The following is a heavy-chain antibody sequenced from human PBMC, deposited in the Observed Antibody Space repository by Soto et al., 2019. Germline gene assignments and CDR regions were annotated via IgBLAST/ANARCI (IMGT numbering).Heavy chain of an antibody. D-gene: IGHD3-10*01. Sequence: GGSLRLSCSASGFSFGSNSMAWVRQAPGKGLEWVSFISWDGGRTYYADSVKGRFTISRDNSKNSLYLQMNSLRTEDTALYYCAKQSDSYYYGSGSYAFDYWGQGTLVTVSS. CDR1: GFSFGSNS. V-gene: IGHV3-43*01. J-gene: IGHJ4*02. CDR2: ISWDGGRT. CDR3: AKQSDSYYYGSGSYAFDY.